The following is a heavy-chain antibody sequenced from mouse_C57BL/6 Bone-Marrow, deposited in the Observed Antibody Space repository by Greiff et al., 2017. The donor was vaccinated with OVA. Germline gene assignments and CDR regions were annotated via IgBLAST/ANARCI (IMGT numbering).Heavy chain of an antibody. CDR1: GFSFNTYA. J-gene: IGHJ1*03. Sequence: EVMLVESGGGLVQPKGSLKLSCAASGFSFNTYAMNWVRQAPGQGLEWVARIRSKSNNYATYYADSVKDRFTISRDDSESLLYLQMNNLKTEDTAMYYCVRQGGIYWYFDVWGTGTTVTVSS. D-gene: IGHD1-1*02. CDR3: VRQGGIYWYFDV. V-gene: IGHV10-1*01. CDR2: IRSKSNNYAT.